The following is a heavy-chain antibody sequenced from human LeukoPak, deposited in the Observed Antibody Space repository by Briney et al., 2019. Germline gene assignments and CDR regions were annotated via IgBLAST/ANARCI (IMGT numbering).Heavy chain of an antibody. D-gene: IGHD2-2*01. CDR3: ARAGGGCSRTSCPIPYYGLDV. V-gene: IGHV4-59*01. CDR1: GGSISGYY. CDR2: IYYSGST. J-gene: IGHJ6*02. Sequence: SETLSFTCTGSGGSISGYYWNWIRQPPGKGLKWSGHIYYSGSTDYNPSLKSRVTILVDASKSQFSLKLTSVTAADTAVYYCARAGGGCSRTSCPIPYYGLDVWGQGTTVTVSS.